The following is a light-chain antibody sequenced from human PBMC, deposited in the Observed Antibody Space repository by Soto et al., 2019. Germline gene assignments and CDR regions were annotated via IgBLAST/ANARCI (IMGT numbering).Light chain of an antibody. Sequence: EIVLTQSPGTLSLSPGERATLSCRASQSVSSSYLAWYQQKPGQAPRLLIYGASSRATGIPDRFSGSGSGTDFTLTISRLEPEDFAVYYCPQYGSSSWTFGQGTKVAIK. J-gene: IGKJ1*01. V-gene: IGKV3-20*01. CDR2: GAS. CDR3: PQYGSSSWT. CDR1: QSVSSSY.